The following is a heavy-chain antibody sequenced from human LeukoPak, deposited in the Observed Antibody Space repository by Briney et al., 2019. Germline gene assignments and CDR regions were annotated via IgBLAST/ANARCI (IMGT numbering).Heavy chain of an antibody. V-gene: IGHV4-39*07. CDR2: IYYDGST. CDR3: ARLIAAPWYFDL. J-gene: IGHJ2*01. CDR1: SGSISSSSYY. D-gene: IGHD6-6*01. Sequence: PSETLSLTCTVSSGSISSSSYYWGWIRQPPGKGLEWIGNIYYDGSTYYTPSLKSRVTISVDTSKNQFSLKLSSVTAADTAVYYCARLIAAPWYFDLWGRGTLVTVSS.